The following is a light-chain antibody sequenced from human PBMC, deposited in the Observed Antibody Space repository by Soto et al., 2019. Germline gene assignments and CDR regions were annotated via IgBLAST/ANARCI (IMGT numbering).Light chain of an antibody. CDR3: NSYTTLSNRV. V-gene: IGLV2-8*01. J-gene: IGLJ1*01. CDR2: QVN. CDR1: SSDIGVYDF. Sequence: QSVLTQPPSASGSPGQSVTISCTGTSSDIGVYDFVSWYQQHPGKAPKVIIYQVNKRPSGVPDRFSGSKSGNTASLTISGLQAEDEADYYCNSYTTLSNRVFGTGTKVTVL.